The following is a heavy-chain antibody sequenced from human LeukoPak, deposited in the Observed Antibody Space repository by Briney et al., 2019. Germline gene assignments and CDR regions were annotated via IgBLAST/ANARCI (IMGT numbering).Heavy chain of an antibody. CDR2: IYYSGST. CDR3: ARDAGGSGYFDY. CDR1: GVSISSGNYY. D-gene: IGHD2-15*01. J-gene: IGHJ4*02. V-gene: IGHV4-61*01. Sequence: PSETLSLTCTVSGVSISSGNYYWTWIRQPPGKGLEWIGYIYYSGSTNYNPSLKSRVTISVDTSKNQFSLKLSSVTAADTAVYYCARDAGGSGYFDYWGQGTLVTVSS.